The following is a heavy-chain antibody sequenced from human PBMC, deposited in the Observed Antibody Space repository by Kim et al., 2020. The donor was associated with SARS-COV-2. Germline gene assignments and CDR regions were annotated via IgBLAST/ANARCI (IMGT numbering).Heavy chain of an antibody. CDR2: ISSSGSTI. Sequence: GGSLRLSCAASGFTFSDYYMSWIRQAPGKGLEWVSYISSSGSTIYYADSVKGRLTISRDNAKNSLYLQMNSLRAEDTAVYYCARTDPGYCSSTSCRSDFAYWGQSTLVTVSS. J-gene: IGHJ4*02. V-gene: IGHV3-11*01. D-gene: IGHD2-2*01. CDR3: ARTDPGYCSSTSCRSDFAY. CDR1: GFTFSDYY.